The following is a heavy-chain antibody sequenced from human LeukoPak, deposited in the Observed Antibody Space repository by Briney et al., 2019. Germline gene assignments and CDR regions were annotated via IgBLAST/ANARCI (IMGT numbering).Heavy chain of an antibody. D-gene: IGHD4-17*01. J-gene: IGHJ6*03. V-gene: IGHV3-11*01. Sequence: PGGSLRLSCAASGFTFSDYYMSWIRQAPGKGLEWVSHISSSGSTIYYADSVKGRFTISRDNAKNSLYLQMNSLRAEDTAVYYCAREGSTVTNRNYYYNRDVGEKGPTVTVSS. CDR1: GFTFSDYY. CDR2: ISSSGSTI. CDR3: AREGSTVTNRNYYYNRDV.